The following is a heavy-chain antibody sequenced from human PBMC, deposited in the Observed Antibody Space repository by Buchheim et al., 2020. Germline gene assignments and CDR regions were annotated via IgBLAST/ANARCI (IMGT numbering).Heavy chain of an antibody. Sequence: QVQLVESGGGVVQPGRSLRLSCAASGFTFSSYAMHWVRQAPGKGLEWVAAISYDGSNKYYADSVKGRFTISRDNYKNTLYQQMNSLRAEDTAVYYCARDYWSYSSSSGFDYWGQGTL. J-gene: IGHJ4*02. CDR3: ARDYWSYSSSSGFDY. D-gene: IGHD6-6*01. CDR1: GFTFSSYA. V-gene: IGHV3-30-3*01. CDR2: ISYDGSNK.